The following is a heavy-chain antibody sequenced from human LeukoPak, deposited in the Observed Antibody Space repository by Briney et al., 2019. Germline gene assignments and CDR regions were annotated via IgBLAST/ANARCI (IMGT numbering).Heavy chain of an antibody. D-gene: IGHD3-22*01. CDR3: ARLFYYDSSGYYPFGGFDY. V-gene: IGHV4-38-2*01. CDR1: GYSISGGYY. CDR2: IYHSGST. J-gene: IGHJ4*02. Sequence: SETLSLTCAVSGYSISGGYYWGWIRQPPGKGLEWIGSIYHSGSTYYNPSLKSRVTISVDTSKNQFSLKLSSVTAADTAVYYCARLFYYDSSGYYPFGGFDYWGQGTLVTVSS.